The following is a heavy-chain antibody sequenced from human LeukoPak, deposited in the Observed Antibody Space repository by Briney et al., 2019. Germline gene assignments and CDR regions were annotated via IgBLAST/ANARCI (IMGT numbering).Heavy chain of an antibody. D-gene: IGHD2-15*01. CDR2: INPNSGGT. CDR3: ARGLGYCSGGSCYIHDY. Sequence: ASVKVSXKASGYTFTGYYMHWVRQAPGQGLEWMGRINPNSGGTNYAQKFQGRVTMTRDTSISTACMELSRLRSDDTAVYYCARGLGYCSGGSCYIHDYWGQGTLVTVSS. V-gene: IGHV1-2*06. J-gene: IGHJ4*02. CDR1: GYTFTGYY.